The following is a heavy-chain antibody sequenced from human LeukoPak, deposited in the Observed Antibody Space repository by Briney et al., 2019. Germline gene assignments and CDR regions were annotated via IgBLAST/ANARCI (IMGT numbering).Heavy chain of an antibody. CDR2: ISAYNGNT. J-gene: IGHJ4*02. Sequence: ASVKVSCKASGYAFTSYGISWVRQAPGQGLEWMGWISAYNGNTNYAQKLQGRVTMTTDASTSTAYMELRSLRSDDTAVYYCARDSHYYDSSGYYYGLVFDYWGQGTLVPVSS. D-gene: IGHD3-22*01. CDR3: ARDSHYYDSSGYYYGLVFDY. V-gene: IGHV1-18*01. CDR1: GYAFTSYG.